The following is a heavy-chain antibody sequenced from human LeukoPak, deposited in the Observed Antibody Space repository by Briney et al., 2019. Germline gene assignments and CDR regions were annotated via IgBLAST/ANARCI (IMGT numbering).Heavy chain of an antibody. Sequence: ASVKVSCKASGYTFTSYYMHWVRQAPGQGLEWMGIINPSGGSTSYAQKFQGRVTMTRDTSTSTVYMELSSLRSEDTAVYYCASDYGSGSKRGDAFDIWGQGTMVTVSS. CDR3: ASDYGSGSKRGDAFDI. D-gene: IGHD3-10*01. J-gene: IGHJ3*02. CDR2: INPSGGST. CDR1: GYTFTSYY. V-gene: IGHV1-46*01.